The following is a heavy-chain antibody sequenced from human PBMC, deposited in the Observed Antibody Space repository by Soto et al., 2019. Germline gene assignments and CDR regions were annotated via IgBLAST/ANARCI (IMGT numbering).Heavy chain of an antibody. CDR1: GGSISSSSYY. Sequence: SETLSLTCTVSGGSISSSSYYWGWIRQPPGKGLEWIGSIYYSGSTYYNPSLKSRVTISVDTSKNQFSLQLNSVTPEDTAVYYCARGPVNLPHDAFDIWGQGTMVTVSS. J-gene: IGHJ3*02. D-gene: IGHD3-16*02. CDR3: ARGPVNLPHDAFDI. V-gene: IGHV4-39*01. CDR2: IYYSGST.